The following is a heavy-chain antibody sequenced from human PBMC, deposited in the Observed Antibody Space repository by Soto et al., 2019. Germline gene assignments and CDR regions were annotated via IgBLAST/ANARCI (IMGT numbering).Heavy chain of an antibody. CDR3: ARPPSGTTTYLDS. CDR1: GYSFTSNW. CDR2: IYPSDSDT. J-gene: IGHJ4*02. D-gene: IGHD1-7*01. Sequence: EVQLVQSGPEVKKSGESMKISCKGSGYSFTSNWIGWVRQMPGKGLEWMGIIYPSDSDTRYSPSFQGQVTISADKSISTAYLQWSSLKASDTAMYYCARPPSGTTTYLDSWGQGTLVPVSS. V-gene: IGHV5-51*03.